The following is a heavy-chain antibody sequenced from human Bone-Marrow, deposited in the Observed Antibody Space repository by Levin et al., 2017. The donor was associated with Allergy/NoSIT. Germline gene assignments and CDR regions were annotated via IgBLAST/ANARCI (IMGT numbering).Heavy chain of an antibody. CDR3: ARDLDVSYYGMDV. Sequence: SCLASGFPFNNYGMHWVRHSPAKGLEWVALIWYDGITKYTAGSVEGRFTISRDNSRNTLYLQMSSLRAEDTGVYYCARDLDVSYYGMDVWGQGTTVTVSS. D-gene: IGHD5/OR15-5a*01. CDR1: GFPFNNYG. CDR2: IWYDGITK. J-gene: IGHJ6*02. V-gene: IGHV3-33*01.